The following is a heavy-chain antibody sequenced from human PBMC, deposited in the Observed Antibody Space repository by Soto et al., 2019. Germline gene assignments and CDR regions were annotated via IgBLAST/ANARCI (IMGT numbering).Heavy chain of an antibody. CDR3: ARQCRGVTCHWFVP. J-gene: IGHJ5*02. Sequence: PSETLSLTCTVSGGSISSYYWSWIRQPPGKGLEWIGYIYYSGSATYNPSLKSRVTLSVDTSKNQFSLKLSSVTAADTAVYYCARQCRGVTCHWFVPWGQGTLVTVS. CDR2: IYYSGSA. V-gene: IGHV4-59*01. D-gene: IGHD2-15*01. CDR1: GGSISSYY.